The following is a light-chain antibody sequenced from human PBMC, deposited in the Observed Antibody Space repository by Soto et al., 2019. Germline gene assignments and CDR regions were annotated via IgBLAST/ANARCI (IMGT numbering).Light chain of an antibody. CDR2: AAT. CDR3: QQANSFPLT. J-gene: IGKJ4*01. Sequence: DIQMTQSPSYVSASVGDRVSITCRASQDIRSWLAWYQQRPGKAPKLLIYAATILQSGVPSRFSGSGSGTTFTLTINNLQPEDFASYFCQQANSFPLTFGGGPKV. V-gene: IGKV1-12*01. CDR1: QDIRSW.